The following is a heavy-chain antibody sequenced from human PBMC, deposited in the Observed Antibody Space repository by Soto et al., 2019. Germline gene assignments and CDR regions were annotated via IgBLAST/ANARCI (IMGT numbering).Heavy chain of an antibody. J-gene: IGHJ4*02. V-gene: IGHV1-46*01. D-gene: IGHD4-17*01. CDR2: INPSGGST. Sequence: ASVKVSCKASGYTFTSYYMHWVRQAPGQGLEWMGIINPSGGSTSYAQKFQGRVTMTRDTSTSTVYMELSSLRSEDTAVYYCARDTANYGDYAPPDYWGQGTLVTVSS. CDR1: GYTFTSYY. CDR3: ARDTANYGDYAPPDY.